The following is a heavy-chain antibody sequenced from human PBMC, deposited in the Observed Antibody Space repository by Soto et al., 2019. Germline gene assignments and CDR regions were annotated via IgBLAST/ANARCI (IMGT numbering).Heavy chain of an antibody. Sequence: EVQLVESGGGLVQPGMSLILSCAASGFTFDDYAMHWCRQAPGKGLEWVSGSSWNSGSIGYAESVKGRFTISIDNANNSLYMQMNSLRAEDTAFYYCAKDRGLVLSFYFDYWGQGTIVTGSS. CDR2: SSWNSGSI. CDR1: GFTFDDYA. V-gene: IGHV3-9*01. CDR3: AKDRGLVLSFYFDY. J-gene: IGHJ4*02. D-gene: IGHD6-19*01.